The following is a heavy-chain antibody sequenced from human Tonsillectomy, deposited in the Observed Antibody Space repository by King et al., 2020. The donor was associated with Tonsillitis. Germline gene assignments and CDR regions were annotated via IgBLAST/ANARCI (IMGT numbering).Heavy chain of an antibody. V-gene: IGHV3-21*01. CDR1: GFTFSSYS. CDR3: ARDQTYYDILTGYYTFDY. CDR2: ISSSSSYI. Sequence: VQLVESGGGLVKPGGSLRLSCAASGFTFSSYSMNWVRQAPGKGLEWVSSISSSSSYIYYADSVKGRFTISRDTAKNSLYLQINSLRAEDTAVYYCARDQTYYDILTGYYTFDYWGQGTLVTVSS. D-gene: IGHD3-9*01. J-gene: IGHJ4*02.